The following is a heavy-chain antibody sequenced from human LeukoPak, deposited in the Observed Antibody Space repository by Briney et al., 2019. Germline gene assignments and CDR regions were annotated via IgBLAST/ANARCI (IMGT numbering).Heavy chain of an antibody. CDR1: GFTFGSDW. D-gene: IGHD3-16*01. J-gene: IGHJ3*01. Sequence: GGSLRLSCAVSGFTFGSDWMSWVRQAPGKGLEWVANIRPDGSEKFYVDAVKGRFIISRDNGKNSLYLQLNSLRADDTAVYYCARYYDPPVGDAFDLWGQGTMVTVSS. CDR2: IRPDGSEK. CDR3: ARYYDPPVGDAFDL. V-gene: IGHV3-7*01.